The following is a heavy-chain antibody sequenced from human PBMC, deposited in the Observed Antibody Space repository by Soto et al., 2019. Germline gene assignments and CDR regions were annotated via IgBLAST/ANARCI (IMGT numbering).Heavy chain of an antibody. CDR1: GGSFSGYY. V-gene: IGHV4-34*01. Sequence: QVQLQQWGAGLLKPSETLSLTCAVYGGSFSGYYWSWIRQPPGKGLEWIGEINHSGSTNYNPSLKSRVTISVDTSKNQFSLKLSSVTAADTAVYYCARGPRALLWFGESSKKGAFDIWGQGTMVTVSS. CDR3: ARGPRALLWFGESSKKGAFDI. D-gene: IGHD3-10*01. J-gene: IGHJ3*02. CDR2: INHSGST.